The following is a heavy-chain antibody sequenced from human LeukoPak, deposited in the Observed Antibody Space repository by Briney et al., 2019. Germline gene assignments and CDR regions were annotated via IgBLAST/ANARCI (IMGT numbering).Heavy chain of an antibody. CDR3: ARVGDDYGGNPDY. V-gene: IGHV4-30-4*02. CDR2: IYYSGST. D-gene: IGHD4-23*01. CDR1: GGSISSGDYY. J-gene: IGHJ4*02. Sequence: SETLSLTCTVSGGSISSGDYYWSWIRQPPGTGLEWIGYIYYSGSTYYNPSLKSRVTISVDTSKNQFSLKLSSVTAADTAVYYCARVGDDYGGNPDYWGQGTLVTVSS.